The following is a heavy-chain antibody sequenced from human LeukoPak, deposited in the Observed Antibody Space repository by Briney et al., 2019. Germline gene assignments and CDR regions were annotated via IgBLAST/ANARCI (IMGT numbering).Heavy chain of an antibody. CDR1: GFTFSSYW. CDR2: ISYDGSNQ. Sequence: GGSLRLSCAASGFTFSSYWMHWVRQAPGKGLEWVAVISYDGSNQHYADSVKGRFTISRDNSKNTLFLQMKGLRAEDTAVYYCAKDPRTTVTTGYFDPWGQGTLVTVSS. J-gene: IGHJ5*02. CDR3: AKDPRTTVTTGYFDP. D-gene: IGHD4-17*01. V-gene: IGHV3-30*18.